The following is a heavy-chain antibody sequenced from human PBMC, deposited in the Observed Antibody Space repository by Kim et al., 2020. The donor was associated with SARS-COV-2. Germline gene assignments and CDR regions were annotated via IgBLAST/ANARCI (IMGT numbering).Heavy chain of an antibody. CDR2: VWYNGVNK. Sequence: GRSLRLSCVASGFTFTDFGMHWIRQAPGKGLEWVGVVWYNGVNKYYGDSVRGRFTISRDNSKNTVHLQMNSLRAEDTAVYYCARGGREYFDWFDPWGLGTLVTVSS. D-gene: IGHD2-21*01. CDR1: GFTFTDFG. CDR3: ARGGREYFDWFDP. V-gene: IGHV3-33*01. J-gene: IGHJ5*02.